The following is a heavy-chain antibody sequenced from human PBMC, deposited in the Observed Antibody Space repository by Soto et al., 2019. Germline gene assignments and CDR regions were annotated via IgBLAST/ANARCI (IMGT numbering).Heavy chain of an antibody. CDR3: ARDHSSSWYLDY. J-gene: IGHJ4*02. Sequence: GGSLRLSCAASGFTFSSYGMHWVRQAPGKGLEWVAVIWYDGSNKYYADSVKGRFTISRDNSKNSLYLQMNSLRSEDTAVYYCARDHSSSWYLDYWGQGTLVTV. CDR1: GFTFSSYG. CDR2: IWYDGSNK. V-gene: IGHV3-33*01. D-gene: IGHD6-13*01.